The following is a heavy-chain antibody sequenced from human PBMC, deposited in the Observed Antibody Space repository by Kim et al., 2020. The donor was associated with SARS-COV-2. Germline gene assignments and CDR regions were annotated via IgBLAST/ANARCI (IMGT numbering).Heavy chain of an antibody. CDR1: GFTFSSYA. CDR3: AKFNWGRELPDDYFDY. J-gene: IGHJ4*02. Sequence: GGSLRLSCAASGFTFSSYAMSWVRQAPGKGLEWVSAISGSGGSTYYADSVKGRFTISRDNSKNTLYLQMNSLRAEDTAVYYCAKFNWGRELPDDYFDYWGQGTLVTVSS. CDR2: ISGSGGST. D-gene: IGHD1-26*01. V-gene: IGHV3-23*01.